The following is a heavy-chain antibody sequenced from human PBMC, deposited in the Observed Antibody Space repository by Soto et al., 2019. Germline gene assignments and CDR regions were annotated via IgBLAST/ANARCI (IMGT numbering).Heavy chain of an antibody. D-gene: IGHD3-3*01. V-gene: IGHV1-69*13. J-gene: IGHJ4*02. CDR3: ARGLGYYDFWSGDIDY. CDR1: GGTFSSYA. CDR2: IIPIFGTA. Sequence: PGASVKVSCKASGGTFSSYAISWVRQAPGQGLEWMGGIIPIFGTANYAQKFQGRVTITADESTSTAYMELSSLRPEDTAVYYCARGLGYYDFWSGDIDYWGQRTLVTVSS.